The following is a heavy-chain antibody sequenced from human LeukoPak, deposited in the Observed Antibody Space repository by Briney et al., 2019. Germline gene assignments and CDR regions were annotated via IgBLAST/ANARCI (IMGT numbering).Heavy chain of an antibody. Sequence: GASVKVSCKASGGTFSSYAISWVRQAPGQGLEWMGGIIPIFGTANYAQKFQGRVTITADESTSTAYMELSSLRSEDTAVYYCARVTSPDDYVWGSYPHETLRDYYYYMDVWGKGTTVTISS. CDR2: IIPIFGTA. CDR1: GGTFSSYA. CDR3: ARVTSPDDYVWGSYPHETLRDYYYYMDV. J-gene: IGHJ6*03. V-gene: IGHV1-69*13. D-gene: IGHD3-16*02.